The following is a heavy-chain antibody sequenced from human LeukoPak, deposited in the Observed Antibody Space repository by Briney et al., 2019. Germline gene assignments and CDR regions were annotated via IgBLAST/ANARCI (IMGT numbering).Heavy chain of an antibody. CDR2: INAGNGNT. CDR1: GYTFTSYA. D-gene: IGHD5-12*01. J-gene: IGHJ6*04. V-gene: IGHV1-3*01. Sequence: ASVKVSCKASGYTFTSYAMHWVRQAPGQRLEWMGWINAGNGNTKYSQKFQGRVTITRDTSASTAYMELSSLRSEDTAVYYCARVGPYSGYDEYYYYGMDVWGKGTTVTVSS. CDR3: ARVGPYSGYDEYYYYGMDV.